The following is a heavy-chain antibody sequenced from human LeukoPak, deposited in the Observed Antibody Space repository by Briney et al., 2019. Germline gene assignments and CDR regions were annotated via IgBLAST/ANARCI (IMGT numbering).Heavy chain of an antibody. CDR1: GGSFGGYY. V-gene: IGHV4-34*01. CDR3: ARGRSYYGSGDTFDY. D-gene: IGHD3-10*01. Sequence: SETLSLTCAVYGGSFGGYYWSWIRQPPGKGMEWIGEINHSGGTNYNPSLKSRVTISVDTSKNQFSLRLSSVTAADTAVYYCARGRSYYGSGDTFDYWGQGTLVTVSS. CDR2: INHSGGT. J-gene: IGHJ4*02.